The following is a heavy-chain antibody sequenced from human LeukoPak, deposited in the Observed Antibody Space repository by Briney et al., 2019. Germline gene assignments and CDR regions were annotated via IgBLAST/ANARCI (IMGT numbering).Heavy chain of an antibody. Sequence: GGSLRLSCAASGFTFSSYSMNWVRQAPGEGLEWVSSLSSSSRYLYYADSVKGHFTISRVNAKILLDPQMYSLRGEDTAVYYCARVVTAISLDYWGQGTLVTVSS. V-gene: IGHV3-21*01. CDR1: GFTFSSYS. CDR3: ARVVTAISLDY. J-gene: IGHJ4*02. D-gene: IGHD2-21*02. CDR2: LSSSSRYL.